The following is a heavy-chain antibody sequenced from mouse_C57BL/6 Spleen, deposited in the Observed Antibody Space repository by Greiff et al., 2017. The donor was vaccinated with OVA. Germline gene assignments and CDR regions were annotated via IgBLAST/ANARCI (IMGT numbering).Heavy chain of an antibody. CDR2: IRLKSDNYAT. CDR1: GFTFSNYW. J-gene: IGHJ1*03. V-gene: IGHV6-3*01. CDR3: TGYSDWYFDV. Sequence: EVMLVESGGGLVQPGGSMKLSCVASGFTFSNYWMNWVRQSPEKGLEWVAQIRLKSDNYATHYAESVKGRFTISRDDSKSSVYLQMNNLRAEDTGIFYCTGYSDWYFDVWGTGTTVTVSS.